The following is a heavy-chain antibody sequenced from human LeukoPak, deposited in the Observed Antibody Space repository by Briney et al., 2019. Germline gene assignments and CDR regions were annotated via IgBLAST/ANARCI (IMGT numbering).Heavy chain of an antibody. D-gene: IGHD2-2*02. Sequence: GGSLRLSCAASGFTFSSYGMHRVRQAPGKGLEWVAVIWYDGSNKYYADSVKGRFTISRDNSKNSLYLQMNSLRAEDTALYYCAKGAAIGGGVYYYGMDVWGQGTTVTVSS. V-gene: IGHV3-30*02. CDR3: AKGAAIGGGVYYYGMDV. J-gene: IGHJ6*02. CDR2: IWYDGSNK. CDR1: GFTFSSYG.